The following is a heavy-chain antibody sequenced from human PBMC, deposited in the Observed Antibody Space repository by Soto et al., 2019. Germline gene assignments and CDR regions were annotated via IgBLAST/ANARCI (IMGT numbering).Heavy chain of an antibody. CDR3: ARVRSGTYFGVYYNGMDV. V-gene: IGHV1-69*01. CDR2: IIPMIGTA. Sequence: QVQLVQSASEVKKPGSSAKVSCKASGGTFSNYAFSWVRQAPVQGLEWMGGIIPMIGTANYAEKFQGRVTIPADESTSTVYMALSRLRSEDTALYDCARVRSGTYFGVYYNGMDVWCQGTAVTVSS. CDR1: GGTFSNYA. J-gene: IGHJ6*02. D-gene: IGHD1-26*01.